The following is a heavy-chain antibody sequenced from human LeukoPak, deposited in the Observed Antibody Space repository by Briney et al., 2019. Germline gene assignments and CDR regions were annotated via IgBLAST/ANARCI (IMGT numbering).Heavy chain of an antibody. CDR3: ARVYYDSSGYSQYYFDY. V-gene: IGHV4-39*01. J-gene: IGHJ4*02. Sequence: SETLSLTCTVSGGSISNNNYYWAWIRQPPGKGLECIGSIYYSGSPYYNPSLKSRVTISVDTSKNQFSLRLSSVTAADTAVYYCARVYYDSSGYSQYYFDYWGQGTLVTVSS. D-gene: IGHD3-22*01. CDR2: IYYSGSP. CDR1: GGSISNNNYY.